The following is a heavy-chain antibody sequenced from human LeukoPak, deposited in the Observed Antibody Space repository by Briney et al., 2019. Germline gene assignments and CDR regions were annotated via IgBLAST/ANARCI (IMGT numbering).Heavy chain of an antibody. CDR2: IRYDGSNK. CDR1: GFTFSSYG. CDR3: AKRRVAVAGV. Sequence: GGSLRLSCAASGFTFSSYGMHWVRQAPGKGLEWVAFIRYDGSNKYYADPVKGRFTISRDNSKNTLYLQMNSLRAEDTAVYYCAKRRVAVAGVWGQGTLVTVSS. D-gene: IGHD6-19*01. J-gene: IGHJ4*02. V-gene: IGHV3-30*02.